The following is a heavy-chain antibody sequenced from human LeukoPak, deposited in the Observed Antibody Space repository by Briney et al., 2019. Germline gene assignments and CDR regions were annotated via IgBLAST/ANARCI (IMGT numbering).Heavy chain of an antibody. J-gene: IGHJ4*02. CDR1: GFTFSSYG. CDR2: IRYDGSNK. CDR3: AKDRSGSSRDLDY. V-gene: IGHV3-30*02. D-gene: IGHD1-26*01. Sequence: GGSLRLSCAASGFTFSSYGTHWVRQAPGKGLEWVAFIRYDGSNKYYADSVKGRFTISRDNSKNTLYLQMNSLRAEDTAVYYCAKDRSGSSRDLDYWGQGTLVTVSS.